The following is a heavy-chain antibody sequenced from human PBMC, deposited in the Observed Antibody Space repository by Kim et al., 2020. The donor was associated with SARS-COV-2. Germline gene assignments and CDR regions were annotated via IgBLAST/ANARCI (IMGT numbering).Heavy chain of an antibody. Sequence: GGSLRLSCAASGFTFSSYAMSWVRQAPGKGLEWVSAISGSGGSTYYADSVKGRFTISRDNSKNTLYLQMNSLRAEDTAVYYCAKRLGVVPAARPRDYWGQGTLVTVSS. V-gene: IGHV3-23*01. CDR3: AKRLGVVPAARPRDY. CDR1: GFTFSSYA. CDR2: ISGSGGST. J-gene: IGHJ4*02. D-gene: IGHD2-2*02.